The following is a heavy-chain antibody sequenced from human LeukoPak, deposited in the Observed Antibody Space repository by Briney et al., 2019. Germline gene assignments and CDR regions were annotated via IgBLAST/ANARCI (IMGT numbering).Heavy chain of an antibody. CDR3: ARAVMVGVVLY. V-gene: IGHV1-2*02. CDR2: INPNSGGT. CDR1: GYTFTGYY. J-gene: IGHJ4*02. D-gene: IGHD3-3*01. Sequence: GASVKVSCKASGYTFTGYYMHWVRQAPGQGLVWMGGINPNSGGTNYAQKYQGRVTLTRDTSISTAYMELSRPRSDDTAVYYCARAVMVGVVLYWGQGTLVTVSS.